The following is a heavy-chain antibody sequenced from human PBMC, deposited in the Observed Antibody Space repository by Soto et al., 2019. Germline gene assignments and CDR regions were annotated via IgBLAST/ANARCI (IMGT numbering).Heavy chain of an antibody. D-gene: IGHD2-2*01. CDR2: ISLYSDGT. V-gene: IGHV1-18*01. Sequence: SVKVSCKTSCYTFSNDGITWVRQAPGQPLEWLGWISLYSDGTNYAQKFQGRVSMTTDTSTTTAYMELRSLRSDDTAVYYCARVVPGAEAWFDPWGQGTLVTVSS. J-gene: IGHJ5*02. CDR1: CYTFSNDG. CDR3: ARVVPGAEAWFDP.